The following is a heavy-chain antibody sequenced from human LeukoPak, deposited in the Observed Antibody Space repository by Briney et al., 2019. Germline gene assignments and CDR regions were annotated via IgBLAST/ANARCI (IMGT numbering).Heavy chain of an antibody. D-gene: IGHD3-3*01. Sequence: PSQTLSLTCTVSGGSISSGDYYWTWIRQPPGKGLEWIGYIYYSGSTYYNPSLKSRVIISLDTSKNQFSLKLSSVTAADTAVYYFAIVAYYDFGSGGLYAFDIWGQGTMVTVSS. V-gene: IGHV4-30-4*01. CDR3: AIVAYYDFGSGGLYAFDI. CDR2: IYYSGST. J-gene: IGHJ3*02. CDR1: GGSISSGDYY.